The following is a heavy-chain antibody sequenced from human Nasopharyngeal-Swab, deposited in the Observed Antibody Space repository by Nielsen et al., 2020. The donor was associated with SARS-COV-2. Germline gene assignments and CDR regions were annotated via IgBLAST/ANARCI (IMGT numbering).Heavy chain of an antibody. CDR1: GFTFSSYA. CDR2: IYSGGSST. V-gene: IGHV3-23*03. Sequence: GEAQKISCAASGFTFSSYAMSWVRQAPGKGLEWGSVIYSGGSSTYYADSVKGRFTISRDNSKNTLYLQMNSLRAEDTAVYYCANLLFSSSWYEGYYYGMDVWGQGTTVTVSS. CDR3: ANLLFSSSWYEGYYYGMDV. J-gene: IGHJ6*02. D-gene: IGHD6-13*01.